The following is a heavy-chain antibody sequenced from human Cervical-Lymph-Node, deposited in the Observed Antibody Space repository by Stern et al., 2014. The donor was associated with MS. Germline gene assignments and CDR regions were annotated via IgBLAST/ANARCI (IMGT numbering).Heavy chain of an antibody. J-gene: IGHJ5*02. D-gene: IGHD3-10*01. CDR3: ARGSDT. V-gene: IGHV3-7*01. CDR2: IKEDGSET. CDR1: GFTFSSFW. Sequence: QLVQSGGGLVQPGGSLRLSCAASGFTFSSFWMNWVRQAPGKGLEWVANIKEDGSETYYLDSVKVRFTISRDNAKNSLYLQMNSLRAEDTAVYYCARGSDTWGQGTLVSVSS.